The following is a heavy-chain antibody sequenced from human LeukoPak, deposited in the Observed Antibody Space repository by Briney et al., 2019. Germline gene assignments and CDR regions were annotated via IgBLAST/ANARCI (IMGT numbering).Heavy chain of an antibody. CDR3: ASGSYYFDY. CDR1: GGSISSGVYY. J-gene: IGHJ4*02. CDR2: IYCSGST. D-gene: IGHD1-26*01. Sequence: RSSQTLSLTCTVSGGSISSGVYYWSWIRQHPGKGLEWIGYIYCSGSTKYNPSLKSRATISVDTSKNQFSLKLSSVTAADTAVYYCASGSYYFDYWGQGTLVTVSS. V-gene: IGHV4-30-4*08.